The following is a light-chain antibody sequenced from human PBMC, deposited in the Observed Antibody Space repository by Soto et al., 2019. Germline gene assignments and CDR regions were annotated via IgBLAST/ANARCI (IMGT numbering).Light chain of an antibody. CDR3: QQYNNWPPLT. CDR2: GAS. Sequence: EIVMTQSPATLSVSPGERATLSCRASQSVSSNLAWYQQKPGQAPRHLIYGASTRATGSPARFGGRGSGTEFTLTISSLQSEDFAVYYCQQYNNWPPLTFGQGTRLEIK. J-gene: IGKJ5*01. V-gene: IGKV3-15*01. CDR1: QSVSSN.